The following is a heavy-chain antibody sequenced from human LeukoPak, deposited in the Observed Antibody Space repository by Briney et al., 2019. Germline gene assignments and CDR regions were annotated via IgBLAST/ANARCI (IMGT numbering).Heavy chain of an antibody. V-gene: IGHV3-30*04. Sequence: GGSLRLSCAASGFTFSSYAMHWVRQAPGKGLEWVAVISYDGSNKYYADSVKGRFTISRDNSKNTLYLQMNSLRAEDTAVYYCAKLVGDRRGYFDYWGQGTLVTVSS. CDR3: AKLVGDRRGYFDY. CDR1: GFTFSSYA. J-gene: IGHJ4*02. CDR2: ISYDGSNK. D-gene: IGHD2-15*01.